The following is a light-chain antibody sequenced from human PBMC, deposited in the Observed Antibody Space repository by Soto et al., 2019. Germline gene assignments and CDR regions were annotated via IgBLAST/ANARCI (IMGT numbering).Light chain of an antibody. CDR3: QQSYSTPRT. J-gene: IGKJ1*01. Sequence: DIQMTQSTSSLSASVGDRVTITCRASQSISSYLNWYQQKPGKAPKLLIYAASSLQSGVPSRFSGSGSGTDFTLTISSLQPEDFATYYCQQSYSTPRTFGQGTKVDIK. CDR1: QSISSY. V-gene: IGKV1-39*01. CDR2: AAS.